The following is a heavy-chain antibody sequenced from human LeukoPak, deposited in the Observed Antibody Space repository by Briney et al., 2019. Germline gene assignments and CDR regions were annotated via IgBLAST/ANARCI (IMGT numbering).Heavy chain of an antibody. Sequence: GGSLRLSSAASGFTFSSYWMNWVRHVPGKGLVWVSRIASDGNNRDYADSVKGRFTISRDNAKNTLYLQMNSLRAEDTAVYYCARDAVDAANAVWGQGTTVTVSS. CDR3: ARDAVDAANAV. D-gene: IGHD5-18*01. V-gene: IGHV3-74*01. CDR2: IASDGNNR. CDR1: GFTFSSYW. J-gene: IGHJ6*02.